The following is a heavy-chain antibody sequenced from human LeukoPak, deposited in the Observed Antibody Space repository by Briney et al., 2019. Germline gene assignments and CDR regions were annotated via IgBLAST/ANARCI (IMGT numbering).Heavy chain of an antibody. CDR3: ARGPRITMIRGGQWYYYMDV. J-gene: IGHJ6*03. V-gene: IGHV1-2*02. Sequence: ASVKVSCKASGYTFTGYYMHWVRQAPGQGLEWMGWINPNSGGTNYAQKFQGRVTMTRDTSTSTVYMELSSLRSEDTAVYYCARGPRITMIRGGQWYYYMDVWGKGTTVTISS. CDR2: INPNSGGT. CDR1: GYTFTGYY. D-gene: IGHD3-10*01.